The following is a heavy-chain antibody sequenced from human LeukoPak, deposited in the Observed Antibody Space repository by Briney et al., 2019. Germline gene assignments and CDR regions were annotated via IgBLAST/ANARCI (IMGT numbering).Heavy chain of an antibody. J-gene: IGHJ4*02. V-gene: IGHV4-59*01. CDR3: ARDRPWRADY. CDR1: GGSISSYY. D-gene: IGHD6-6*01. CDR2: IYYTGNT. Sequence: SETLSLTCTVSGGSISSYYWSWIRQPPGKGLEWIGYIYYTGNTSYNPSLKSRVTISVDTSKNQFSLKLSSVTAADPAVCYCARDRPWRADYWGQGTLVTVSS.